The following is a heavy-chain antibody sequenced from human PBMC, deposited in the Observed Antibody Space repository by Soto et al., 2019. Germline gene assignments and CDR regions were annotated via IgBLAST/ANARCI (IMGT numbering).Heavy chain of an antibody. V-gene: IGHV3-33*01. CDR1: GFTFSSYG. J-gene: IGHJ3*02. CDR2: IWYDGSNK. Sequence: QVQLVESGGGVVQPGRSLRLSCAASGFTFSSYGMHWVRQAPGKGLEWVAGIWYDGSNKYYADSVKGRFTISRDNSKNTLYLQMNSLRAEDTAVYSWARGPEALDSLTAFDIWGQGTMVTVSS. D-gene: IGHD3-3*01. CDR3: ARGPEALDSLTAFDI.